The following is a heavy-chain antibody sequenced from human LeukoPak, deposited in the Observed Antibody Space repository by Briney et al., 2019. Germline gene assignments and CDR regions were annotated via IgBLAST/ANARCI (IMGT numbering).Heavy chain of an antibody. CDR2: ICHDGST. J-gene: IGHJ4*02. CDR1: GGSVSSNNW. D-gene: IGHD3-10*01. CDR3: ARGSRPLGY. V-gene: IGHV4-4*02. Sequence: SETLSLTCAVSGGSVSSNNWWIWVRQSPEKGLEWIGEICHDGSTNYNPSLKSRVTISMDKSKNQLSLKLSSVTAADTAVYYCARGSRPLGYWGQGTLVTVSS.